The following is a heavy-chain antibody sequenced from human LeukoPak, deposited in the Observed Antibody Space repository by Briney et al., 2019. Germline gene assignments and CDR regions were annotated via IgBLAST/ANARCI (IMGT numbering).Heavy chain of an antibody. J-gene: IGHJ4*02. CDR2: IKQDGSEK. Sequence: GGSLRLSCAASGFTFSSYGMHWVRQAPGKGLEWVANIKQDGSEKYYVDSVKGRFTISRDNAKNSLYLQMNSLRAEDTVVYYCARGGLPAAIYYFDYWGQGTLVTVSS. CDR1: GFTFSSYG. CDR3: ARGGLPAAIYYFDY. D-gene: IGHD2-2*02. V-gene: IGHV3-7*01.